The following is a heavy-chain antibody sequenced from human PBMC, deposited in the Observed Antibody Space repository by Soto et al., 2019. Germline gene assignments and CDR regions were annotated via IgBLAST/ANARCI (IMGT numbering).Heavy chain of an antibody. V-gene: IGHV3-23*01. D-gene: IGHD3-10*01. CDR1: GFTFSTYA. J-gene: IGHJ3*02. CDR2: ISNSGGST. Sequence: GSLRLSCTASGFTFSTYAMSWVRQAPGKGLEWVSAISNSGGSTYYADSVQGRFTISRDNYMNTLYLQMNSLRIEDTAVYFCAHPRGFGVFDAYDIWGQGTMVTVSS. CDR3: AHPRGFGVFDAYDI.